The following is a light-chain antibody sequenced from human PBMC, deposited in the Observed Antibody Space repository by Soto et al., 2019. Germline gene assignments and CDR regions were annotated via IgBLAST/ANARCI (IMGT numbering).Light chain of an antibody. J-gene: IGLJ2*01. CDR3: CSYAGSTSGV. Sequence: QSALTQPASVSGSPGQSITISCTGTSSDVGSYNLVSWYQQHPGKAPKVIIYEVIKRPSGVSNRFSGSKAGNTASLTISGLQAEDEADYYCCSYAGSTSGVFGGGTTLTVL. V-gene: IGLV2-23*02. CDR1: SSDVGSYNL. CDR2: EVI.